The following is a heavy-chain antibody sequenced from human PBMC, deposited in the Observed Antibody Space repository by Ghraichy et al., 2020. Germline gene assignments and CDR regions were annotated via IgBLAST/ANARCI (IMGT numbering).Heavy chain of an antibody. D-gene: IGHD6-6*01. CDR1: GGSFSGYY. J-gene: IGHJ5*02. V-gene: IGHV4-34*01. Sequence: SETLSLTCAVYGGSFSGYYWSWIRQPPGKGLEWIGEINHSGSTNYNPSLKSRVTISVDTSKNQFSLKLSSVTAADTAVYYCARVLQDQSRIAARFDPWGQGTLVTVSS. CDR3: ARVLQDQSRIAARFDP. CDR2: INHSGST.